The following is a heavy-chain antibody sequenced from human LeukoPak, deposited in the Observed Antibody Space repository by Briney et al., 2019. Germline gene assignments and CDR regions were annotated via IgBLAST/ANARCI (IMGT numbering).Heavy chain of an antibody. CDR1: GFTFSSYA. J-gene: IGHJ4*02. Sequence: GASLRLSCAASGFTFSSYAMSWVRQAPGKGLKWVSAISGSGGSTYYADSVKGRFTISRDNSKNTLYLQMNSLRAEDTAVYYCAKDQQVLRYFDWSMGDYFDYWGQGTLVTVPS. CDR3: AKDQQVLRYFDWSMGDYFDY. V-gene: IGHV3-23*01. D-gene: IGHD3-9*01. CDR2: ISGSGGST.